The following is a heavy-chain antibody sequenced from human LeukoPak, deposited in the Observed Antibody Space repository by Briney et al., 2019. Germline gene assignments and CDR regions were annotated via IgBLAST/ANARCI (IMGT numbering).Heavy chain of an antibody. V-gene: IGHV4-61*01. CDR1: GGSVSSGSHY. D-gene: IGHD3-22*01. Sequence: SETLSLTCTVSGGSVSSGSHYWSWIRQPPGKGLEWIGYIYYSGSTNYNPSLKSRVTISVDTSKNQFSLKLSSVTAADTAVYYCATRTTYYYDSSGYYYDWFDPWGQGTLVTVSS. CDR3: ATRTTYYYDSSGYYYDWFDP. J-gene: IGHJ5*02. CDR2: IYYSGST.